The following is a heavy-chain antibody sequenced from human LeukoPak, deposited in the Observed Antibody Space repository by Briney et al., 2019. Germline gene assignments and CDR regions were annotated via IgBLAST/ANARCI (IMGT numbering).Heavy chain of an antibody. CDR1: GGSISSYY. D-gene: IGHD3-9*01. CDR2: IYHSGST. V-gene: IGHV4-59*08. J-gene: IGHJ4*02. CDR3: ASGPGYYDILTGWID. Sequence: NPSETLSLTCTVSGGSISSYYWSWIRQPPGKGLEWIGSIYHSGSTYYNPSLKSRVTISVDTSKNQFSLKLSSVTAADTAVYYCASGPGYYDILTGWIDWGQGTLVTVSS.